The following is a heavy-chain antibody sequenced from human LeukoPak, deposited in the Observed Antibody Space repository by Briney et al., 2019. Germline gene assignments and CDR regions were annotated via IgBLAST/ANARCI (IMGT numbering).Heavy chain of an antibody. CDR2: ISSSSSYI. V-gene: IGHV3-21*01. CDR3: ARSFLSIAAAATDY. CDR1: GFTFSSYS. D-gene: IGHD6-13*01. Sequence: PGGSLTLSCAASGFTFSSYSMNWVRQPPGKGLEWVSSISSSSSYIYYADSVKGRFTISRDNAKNSLYLQMNSLRAEDTAVYYCARSFLSIAAAATDYWGQGTLVTVSS. J-gene: IGHJ4*02.